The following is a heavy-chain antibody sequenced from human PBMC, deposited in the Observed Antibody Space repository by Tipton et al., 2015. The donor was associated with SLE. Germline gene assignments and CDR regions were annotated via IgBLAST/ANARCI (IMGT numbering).Heavy chain of an antibody. J-gene: IGHJ6*03. CDR1: GYGFGSYY. CDR2: INCGGGST. V-gene: IGHV1-46*01. Sequence: QSGPEVKKPGASVKISCKASGYGFGSYYMHWVRQAPGQGLEWMGMINCGGGSTTYAQKFQGRLSMTRDTSTSTVYMELSSLRSEDTAVYFCARDHHLDYNYYSDVWGKGTTLTVSS. D-gene: IGHD1-14*01. CDR3: ARDHHLDYNYYSDV.